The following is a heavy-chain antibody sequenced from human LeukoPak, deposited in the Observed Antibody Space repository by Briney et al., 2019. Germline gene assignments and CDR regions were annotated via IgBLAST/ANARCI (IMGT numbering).Heavy chain of an antibody. J-gene: IGHJ3*02. CDR3: ARDHYYDRAFDI. D-gene: IGHD3-22*01. CDR2: IWYDGSNK. V-gene: IGHV3-33*01. CDR1: GFTFSSYG. Sequence: GRSLRLSCAASGFTFSSYGMHWVRQAPGKGLEWVAVIWYDGSNKYYADSVKGRFTISRDNSKNTLYLQMNGLRAEDTAVYYCARDHYYDRAFDIWGQGTMVTVSS.